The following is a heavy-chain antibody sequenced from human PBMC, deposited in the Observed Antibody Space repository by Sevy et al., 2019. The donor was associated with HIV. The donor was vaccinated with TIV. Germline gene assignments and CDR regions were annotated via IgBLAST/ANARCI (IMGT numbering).Heavy chain of an antibody. CDR1: GFSISGYG. Sequence: GGSLRLSCAASGFSISGYGMHWVRQAPGKGLEWVSYISSSGSTIYYTNSVKGRFTISRDNAKNSLYLQMNSLRAEDTAVYYCAKRGGHYDLGMDVWGQGTTVTVSS. CDR3: AKRGGHYDLGMDV. J-gene: IGHJ6*02. V-gene: IGHV3-48*04. D-gene: IGHD3-3*01. CDR2: ISSSGSTI.